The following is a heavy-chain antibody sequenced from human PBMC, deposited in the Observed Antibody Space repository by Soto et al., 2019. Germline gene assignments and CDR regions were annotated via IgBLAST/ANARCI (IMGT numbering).Heavy chain of an antibody. CDR2: INHSGST. CDR3: ARGPNDFWSGYYPYYFDY. V-gene: IGHV4-34*01. J-gene: IGHJ4*02. CDR1: GGSFSGYY. Sequence: SXTLSLTCAVYGGSFSGYYWSWIRQPPGKGLEWIGEINHSGSTNYNPSLKSRVTISVDTSKNQFSLKLSSVTAADTAVYYCARGPNDFWSGYYPYYFDYWGQGTLVTVSS. D-gene: IGHD3-3*01.